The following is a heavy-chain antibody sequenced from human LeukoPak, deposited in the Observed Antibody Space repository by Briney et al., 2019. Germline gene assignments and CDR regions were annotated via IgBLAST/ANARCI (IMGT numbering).Heavy chain of an antibody. CDR3: AKDAPNSSGYTTGYFHY. V-gene: IGHV3-30*02. Sequence: PGGSLRLSCAASGFTFNNYGMHWVRQAPGKGLEWVAFIRYNGNNQYYADSVKGRFTISRDNSKNTLYLQMNSLRAEDTAVYYCAKDAPNSSGYTTGYFHYWGQGTLVTVSS. CDR2: IRYNGNNQ. J-gene: IGHJ1*01. D-gene: IGHD3-22*01. CDR1: GFTFNNYG.